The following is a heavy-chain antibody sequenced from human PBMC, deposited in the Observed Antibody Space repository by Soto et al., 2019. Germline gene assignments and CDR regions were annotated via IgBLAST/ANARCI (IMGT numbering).Heavy chain of an antibody. Sequence: PSETLSLTCTVSGGSISSSSYYWGWIRQPPGKGLEWIGSIYYSGSTYYNPSLKSRVTISVDTSKNQFSLKLSSVTAADTAVYYCARHSGYCSGGSCSSLDYWGQGTLVTVSS. D-gene: IGHD2-15*01. J-gene: IGHJ4*02. CDR3: ARHSGYCSGGSCSSLDY. V-gene: IGHV4-39*01. CDR1: GGSISSSSYY. CDR2: IYYSGST.